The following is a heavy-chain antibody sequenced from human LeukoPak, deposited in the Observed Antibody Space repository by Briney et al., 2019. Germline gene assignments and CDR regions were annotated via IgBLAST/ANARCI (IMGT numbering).Heavy chain of an antibody. CDR2: IYYTGST. Sequence: SETLSLTCIVSGGSISSYYWSWIRQPPGKGLEWIGYIYYTGSTNYNPSLKSRVTISVDTSKNQFSLKLSSVTAADTAVYYCARQQLSQLYYFDNWGQGTLVTVSS. CDR3: ARQQLSQLYYFDN. CDR1: GGSISSYY. V-gene: IGHV4-59*01. J-gene: IGHJ4*02. D-gene: IGHD6-13*01.